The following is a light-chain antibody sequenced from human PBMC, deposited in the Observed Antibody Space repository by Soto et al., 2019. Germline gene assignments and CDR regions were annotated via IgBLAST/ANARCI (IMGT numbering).Light chain of an antibody. J-gene: IGKJ3*01. CDR3: QQSYSTRFT. V-gene: IGKV2-29*01. Sequence: VMTQPPLSLSVAPGQPASISCKSSQSLLHITGETFLFWYLQKPGQSPQLLIYEVSTRVSGVPDRFSGSGSGTDFTLTISSLQPEDFATYYCQQSYSTRFTFGPRAKVDNK. CDR2: EVS. CDR1: QSLLHITGETF.